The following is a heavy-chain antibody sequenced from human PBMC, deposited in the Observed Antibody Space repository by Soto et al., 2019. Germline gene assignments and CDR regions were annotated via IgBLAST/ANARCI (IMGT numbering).Heavy chain of an antibody. V-gene: IGHV3-73*02. CDR1: GFTFSGSA. J-gene: IGHJ4*02. D-gene: IGHD3-10*01. CDR2: IRSKANSYAT. CDR3: TRYGSGSQ. Sequence: VQLVESGGVLVQPGGSLKLSCVASGFTFSGSAMHWVRQASGKGVEWVGRIRSKANSYATAYAASVKGRFTISRDDSNNTAYLQMNSLKTEDTAVYYCTRYGSGSQWGQGTLVTVCS.